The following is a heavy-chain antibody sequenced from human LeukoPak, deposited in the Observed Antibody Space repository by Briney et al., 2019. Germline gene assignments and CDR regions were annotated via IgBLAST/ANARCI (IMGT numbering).Heavy chain of an antibody. CDR3: ARVGPTTDYYFDY. Sequence: SETLSLTCTVSGGSVSSGSYYWSWIRQPPGKGLEWIGYIYYSGSTNYNPSLKSRVTISVDTSKNQISLKLGSVTAADTAVYYCARVGPTTDYYFDYWGQGTLVTVSS. D-gene: IGHD1-14*01. J-gene: IGHJ4*02. CDR2: IYYSGST. CDR1: GGSVSSGSYY. V-gene: IGHV4-61*01.